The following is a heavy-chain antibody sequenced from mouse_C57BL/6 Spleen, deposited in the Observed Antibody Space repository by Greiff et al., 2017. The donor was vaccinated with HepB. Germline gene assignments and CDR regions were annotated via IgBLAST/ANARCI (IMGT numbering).Heavy chain of an antibody. V-gene: IGHV5-12*01. CDR2: ISNGGGST. CDR1: GFTFSDYY. J-gene: IGHJ2*01. CDR3: ARHGGNSLDY. D-gene: IGHD2-1*01. Sequence: EVQVVESGGGLVQPGGSLKLSCAASGFTFSDYYMYWVRQTPEKRLEWVAYISNGGGSTYYPDTVKGRFTISRDNAKNTLYLQMSRLKSEDTAMYYCARHGGNSLDYWGQGTTLTVSS.